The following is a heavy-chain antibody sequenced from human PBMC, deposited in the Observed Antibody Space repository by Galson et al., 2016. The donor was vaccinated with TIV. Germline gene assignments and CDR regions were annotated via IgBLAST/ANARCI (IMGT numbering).Heavy chain of an antibody. J-gene: IGHJ3*02. CDR2: IYYTGST. D-gene: IGHD3-22*01. CDR3: ARRTHYDSSGYPDAFDI. Sequence: LSLTCTVSGGSINSDLYYWAWIRQPPGKGLEWIATIYYTGSTYYNPSLKSRVSISMDTPKNQFSLKLSSVTAADTAVYYCARRTHYDSSGYPDAFDIWGQGTMVPVSS. CDR1: GGSINSDLYY. V-gene: IGHV4-39*01.